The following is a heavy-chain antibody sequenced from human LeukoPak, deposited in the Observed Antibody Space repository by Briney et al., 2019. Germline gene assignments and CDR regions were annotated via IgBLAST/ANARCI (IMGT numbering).Heavy chain of an antibody. CDR3: ARVGRYFDWIPYYLDY. J-gene: IGHJ4*02. V-gene: IGHV3-66*02. CDR1: GFTVSSNY. D-gene: IGHD3-9*01. Sequence: GGSLRLSCAASGFTVSSNYMSWVRQAPGKGLEWVSVIYSGGSTYYADSVKGRFTISRDNSKNTLYLQMNSLRAEDTAVYYCARVGRYFDWIPYYLDYWGQGTLVTVSS. CDR2: IYSGGST.